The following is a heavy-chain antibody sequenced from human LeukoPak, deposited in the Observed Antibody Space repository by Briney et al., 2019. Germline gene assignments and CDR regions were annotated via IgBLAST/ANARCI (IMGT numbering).Heavy chain of an antibody. CDR1: GYTFTGYY. J-gene: IGHJ4*02. V-gene: IGHV1-2*02. CDR2: INPNSGGT. CDR3: AGDIVGAKRADDY. Sequence: ASVKVSCKASGYTFTGYYMHWVRQAPGQGLEWMGWINPNSGGTNYAQKFQGRVTMTRDTSISTAYMELSRLRSDDTAVYYCAGDIVGAKRADDYRGQGTLVTVSS. D-gene: IGHD1-26*01.